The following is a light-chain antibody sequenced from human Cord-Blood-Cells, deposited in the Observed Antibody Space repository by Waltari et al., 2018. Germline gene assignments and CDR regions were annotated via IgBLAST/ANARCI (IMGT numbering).Light chain of an antibody. Sequence: QSALTQPASVSGSPGQSITISCTGTSSDVGCYNYVSWYQQHPGKAPKLMIYDVSKRSAGVSNRFSGSKSGNTASLTISGLQAEDEADYYCSSYTSSSTVFGGGTKLTVL. CDR1: SSDVGCYNY. CDR3: SSYTSSSTV. J-gene: IGLJ3*02. V-gene: IGLV2-14*01. CDR2: DVS.